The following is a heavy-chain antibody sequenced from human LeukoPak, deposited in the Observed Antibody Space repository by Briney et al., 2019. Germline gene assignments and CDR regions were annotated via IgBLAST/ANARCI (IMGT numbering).Heavy chain of an antibody. V-gene: IGHV3-23*01. CDR2: ISGSGGST. CDR3: AKDSPLPTVTDY. CDR1: GFTFSSYA. Sequence: GGSLRLSCAASGFTFSSYAVSWVRQAPGKGLEWVSAISGSGGSTYYADSVKGRFTISRDNSKNTLYLQMNSLRAVDTAVYYCAKDSPLPTVTDYWGQGTLVTVSS. D-gene: IGHD4-17*01. J-gene: IGHJ4*02.